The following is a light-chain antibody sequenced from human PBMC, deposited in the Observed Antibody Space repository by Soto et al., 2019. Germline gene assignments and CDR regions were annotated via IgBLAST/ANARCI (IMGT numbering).Light chain of an antibody. V-gene: IGKV3-15*01. Sequence: EIVMTQSPDTLSVSPGERATLSCRASQSVTNKLAWYQQKPGQPPRLLIYAASTRATGIPATFSGSGSGTEFTLTINSLQSEDFAVYYCQQYNSWPITFGQGTRLEIK. CDR2: AAS. CDR1: QSVTNK. CDR3: QQYNSWPIT. J-gene: IGKJ5*01.